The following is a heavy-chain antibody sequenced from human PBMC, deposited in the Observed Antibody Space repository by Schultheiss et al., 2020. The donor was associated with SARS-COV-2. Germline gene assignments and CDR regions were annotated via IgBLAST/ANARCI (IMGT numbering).Heavy chain of an antibody. Sequence: GGSLRLSCTASGFSLNNRDMSWVRQATGKGLEWVSAIGTAGDTYYPGSVKGRFTISRENAKNSLYLQMNSLRAGDTAVYYCARGPASSGYYYGAFDIWGQGTMVTVSS. CDR3: ARGPASSGYYYGAFDI. J-gene: IGHJ3*02. CDR1: GFSLNNRD. CDR2: IGTAGDT. D-gene: IGHD3-22*01. V-gene: IGHV3-13*01.